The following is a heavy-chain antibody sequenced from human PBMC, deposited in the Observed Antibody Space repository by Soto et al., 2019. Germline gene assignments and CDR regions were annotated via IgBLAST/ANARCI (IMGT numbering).Heavy chain of an antibody. D-gene: IGHD4-17*01. CDR2: FSGTGGYT. V-gene: IGHV3-23*01. Sequence: GGSLRLSCAASGFTLSSSAMSWVRQAPGKGLEWGSTFSGTGGYTYYADSVKGRFTISRDDSKNKLFLHMNSLRAADTAVYSCARGQRAFIPYGPFDPWGQGTLVTVSS. CDR3: ARGQRAFIPYGPFDP. CDR1: GFTLSSSA. J-gene: IGHJ5*02.